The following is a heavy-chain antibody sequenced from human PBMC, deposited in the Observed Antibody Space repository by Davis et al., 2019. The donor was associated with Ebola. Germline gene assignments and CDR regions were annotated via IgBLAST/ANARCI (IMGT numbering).Heavy chain of an antibody. CDR3: ARGWLRTGLDI. D-gene: IGHD5-24*01. V-gene: IGHV6-1*01. CDR2: TYYKSKWLN. CDR1: EDSVSFNSAG. Sequence: HSQTLSLTCGISEDSVSFNSAGWNWIRQSPSRGLEWLGRTYYKSKWLNDYAVSMKSRIIINLDTSKNHFSLQLSSVTPEDTAVYYCARGWLRTGLDIWGQGTMVIVSS. J-gene: IGHJ3*02.